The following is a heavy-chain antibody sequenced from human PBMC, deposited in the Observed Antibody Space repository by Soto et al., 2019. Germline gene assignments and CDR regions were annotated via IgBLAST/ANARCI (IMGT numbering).Heavy chain of an antibody. J-gene: IGHJ4*02. D-gene: IGHD2-8*01. CDR2: ISGSGGST. Sequence: GGSLRLSCAASGFTFSSYAMSWVRQAPGKGLEWVSAISGSGGSTYYADSVKGRFTISRDNSKNTLYLQMNSLRAEDTAVYYCAKASVGYCTNGVCLHFDYWGQGTLVTVSS. CDR3: AKASVGYCTNGVCLHFDY. V-gene: IGHV3-23*01. CDR1: GFTFSSYA.